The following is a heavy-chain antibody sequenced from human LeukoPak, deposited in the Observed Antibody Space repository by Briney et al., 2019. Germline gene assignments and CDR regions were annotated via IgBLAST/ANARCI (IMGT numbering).Heavy chain of an antibody. CDR2: IYTSGST. CDR1: GDSISSHF. Sequence: SETLSLTGTVPGDSISSHFWGWIRQPPGKGLEWIGYIYTSGSTKHNPSLKGRVTISIDTSKNQVSLRLTSVTAADTAVYYCARVISGTSFDSGFYWHYMDVWGKGTTVTVSS. V-gene: IGHV4-4*09. D-gene: IGHD1-20*01. CDR3: ARVISGTSFDSGFYWHYMDV. J-gene: IGHJ6*03.